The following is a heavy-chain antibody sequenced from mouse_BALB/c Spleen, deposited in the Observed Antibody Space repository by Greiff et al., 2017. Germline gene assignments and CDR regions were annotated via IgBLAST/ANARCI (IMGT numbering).Heavy chain of an antibody. CDR3: ARHLGRFMDY. V-gene: IGHV5-12-2*01. Sequence: DVMLVESGGGLVQPGGSLKLSCAASGFTFSSYTMSWVRQTPEKRLEWVAYISNGGGSTYYPDTVKGRFTISRDNAKNTLYLQMSSLKSEDTAMYYCARHLGRFMDYWGQGTSVTVSS. CDR1: GFTFSSYT. CDR2: ISNGGGST. J-gene: IGHJ4*01. D-gene: IGHD4-1*01.